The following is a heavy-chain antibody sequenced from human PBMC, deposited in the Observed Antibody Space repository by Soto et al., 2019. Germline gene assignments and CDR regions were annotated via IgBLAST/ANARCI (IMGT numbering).Heavy chain of an antibody. CDR2: IYYSGNT. CDR1: GGSISSNSYY. J-gene: IGHJ4*02. CDR3: AHKRGGYYDSSSNLSYFDY. Sequence: SETLSLTCTVSGGSISSNSYYWGWIRQPPGKGLEWIGSIYYSGNTYYNPSLKSRVTISVDTSKNQFSVNLTSVPAEATAVYYCAHKRGGYYDSSSNLSYFDYWGKGTLVTFSS. D-gene: IGHD3-22*01. V-gene: IGHV4-39*01.